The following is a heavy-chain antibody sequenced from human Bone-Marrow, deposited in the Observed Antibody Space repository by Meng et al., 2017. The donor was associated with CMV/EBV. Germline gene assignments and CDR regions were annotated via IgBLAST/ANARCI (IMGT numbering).Heavy chain of an antibody. CDR2: INHSGST. CDR1: GGSFSGYY. J-gene: IGHJ6*02. Sequence: SCAVYGGSFSGYYWSWIRQPPGKGLEWIGEINHSGSTNYNPSLKSRVTISVDTSKNQFSLKLSSVTAADTAVYYCARASPGYYYYYGMDVWGQGTTVTVSS. V-gene: IGHV4-34*01. CDR3: ARASPGYYYYYGMDV.